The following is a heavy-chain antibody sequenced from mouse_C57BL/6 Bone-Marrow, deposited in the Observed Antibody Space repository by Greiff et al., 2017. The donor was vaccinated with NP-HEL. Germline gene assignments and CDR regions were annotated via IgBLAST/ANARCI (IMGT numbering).Heavy chain of an antibody. J-gene: IGHJ4*01. Sequence: VNLVESGPGLVQPSQSLYITCTVSGFSLTSYGVHWVRQSPGKGLEWLGVIWRGGSTDYNAAFMSRLSITKDNSKSQVFFKMNSLQADDTAIYYCAKKTRLLLRSGAMDYWGQGTSVTVSS. CDR2: IWRGGST. CDR3: AKKTRLLLRSGAMDY. V-gene: IGHV2-5*01. CDR1: GFSLTSYG. D-gene: IGHD1-1*01.